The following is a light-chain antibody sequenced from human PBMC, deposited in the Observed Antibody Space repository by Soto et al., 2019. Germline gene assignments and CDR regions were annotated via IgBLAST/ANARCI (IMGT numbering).Light chain of an antibody. CDR3: QESMISPRT. CDR1: QTVSSN. Sequence: VIKEATASLSVPPGGRDTLSCQASQTVSSNLAWYQQQPGQAPRLLIFSASTRATGIPARFSGSGSGTEFTLTIGVLQSEDFASYDCQESMISPRTFGQGTKVDIK. V-gene: IGKV3-15*01. CDR2: SAS. J-gene: IGKJ1*01.